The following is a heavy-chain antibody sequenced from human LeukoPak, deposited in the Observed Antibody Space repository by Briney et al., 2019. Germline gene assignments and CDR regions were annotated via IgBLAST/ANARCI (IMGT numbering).Heavy chain of an antibody. Sequence: GGSLRLSCAASGFTFSDYYVSWIRQAPGKGLEWVSYISSSGSTIYYADSVKGRFTISRDNAKNSLYLQMNSLRAEDTAVYYCARWSYDSSGYPDFDYWGQGTLVTVSS. V-gene: IGHV3-11*04. J-gene: IGHJ4*02. D-gene: IGHD3-22*01. CDR2: ISSSGSTI. CDR1: GFTFSDYY. CDR3: ARWSYDSSGYPDFDY.